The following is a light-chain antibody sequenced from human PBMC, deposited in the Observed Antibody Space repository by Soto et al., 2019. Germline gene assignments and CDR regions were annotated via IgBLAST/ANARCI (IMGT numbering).Light chain of an antibody. V-gene: IGKV3-20*01. Sequence: EIVLTQSPGTLSWSPGERATLSCRASQRVASSYLAWHQQTPGQAPGLLIYGAPSRATGIPDRFSGSGSGTDFTLTISRLEPEDFAGYYCQQYGSSPLTVGPGTKVNIK. CDR3: QQYGSSPLT. CDR1: QRVASSY. CDR2: GAP. J-gene: IGKJ3*01.